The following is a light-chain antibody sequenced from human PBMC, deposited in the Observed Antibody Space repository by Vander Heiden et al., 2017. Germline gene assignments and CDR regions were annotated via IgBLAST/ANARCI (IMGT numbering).Light chain of an antibody. Sequence: QSVLTQPLSVSGAPGQRVTIPCTGSSSNIGAGYDVHWYQKLPGTAPKLLIDGTSNRPSGVPDRFSGSKSGTSASLAITGLQAEDEADYYCQSYDSSLSAPVFGGGTKLTVL. V-gene: IGLV1-40*01. CDR2: GTS. J-gene: IGLJ2*01. CDR1: SSNIGAGYD. CDR3: QSYDSSLSAPV.